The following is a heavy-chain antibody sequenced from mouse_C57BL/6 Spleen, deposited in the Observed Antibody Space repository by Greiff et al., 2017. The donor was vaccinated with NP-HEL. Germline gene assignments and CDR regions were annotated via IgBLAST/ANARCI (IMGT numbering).Heavy chain of an antibody. D-gene: IGHD1-1*01. CDR3: ARGGSSYDYYAMDY. CDR2: INPNNGGT. CDR1: GYTFTDYY. J-gene: IGHJ4*01. Sequence: EVQLQQSGPELVKPGASVKISCKASGYTFTDYYMNWVKQSHGKSLEWIGDINPNNGGTSYNQKFKGKATLTVDKSSSPAYMELRSLTSEDSAVYYCARGGSSYDYYAMDYWGQGTSVTVSS. V-gene: IGHV1-26*01.